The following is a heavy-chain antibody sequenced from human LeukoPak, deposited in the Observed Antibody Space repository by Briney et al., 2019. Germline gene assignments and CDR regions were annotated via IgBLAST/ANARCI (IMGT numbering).Heavy chain of an antibody. CDR3: ARKSASGSYPYWSVFVHSPNAFDI. Sequence: ASVKVSCKASGYTFTGYYMHWVRQAPGQGLEWMGWINPKSGGTNYAQKFQGRVTMTRDTSISTAYMELSRLRSDDTAVYYCARKSASGSYPYWSVFVHSPNAFDIWGQGTMVTVSS. J-gene: IGHJ3*02. V-gene: IGHV1-2*02. D-gene: IGHD1-26*01. CDR1: GYTFTGYY. CDR2: INPKSGGT.